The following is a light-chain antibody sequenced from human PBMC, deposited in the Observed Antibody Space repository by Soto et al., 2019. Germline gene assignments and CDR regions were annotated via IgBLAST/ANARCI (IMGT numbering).Light chain of an antibody. V-gene: IGLV1-44*01. J-gene: IGLJ1*01. Sequence: VLTQAPSTPGTPGQRVTISFSRRSSNIGSKTVSWYQQVPGTVPKLLIYNSYQRPSGAPDRFAGSKSGTSASLAISGLQSEDEADYYCSAWDASLNGYVFGAGTKVTVL. CDR2: NSY. CDR1: SSNIGSKT. CDR3: SAWDASLNGYV.